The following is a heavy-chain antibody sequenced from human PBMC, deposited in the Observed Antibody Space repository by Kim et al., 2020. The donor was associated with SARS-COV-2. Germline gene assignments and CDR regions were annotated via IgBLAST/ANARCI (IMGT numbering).Heavy chain of an antibody. CDR1: GFTFSSYA. D-gene: IGHD6-13*01. V-gene: IGHV3-23*01. Sequence: GGSLRLSCAASGFTFSSYAMSWVRQAPGKGLEWVSAISGSGGSTYYADSVKGRFTISRDNSKNTLYLQMNSLRAEDTAVYYCANTYSSSWYYYYYGMDVWGQGTTVTVSS. CDR3: ANTYSSSWYYYYYGMDV. J-gene: IGHJ6*02. CDR2: ISGSGGST.